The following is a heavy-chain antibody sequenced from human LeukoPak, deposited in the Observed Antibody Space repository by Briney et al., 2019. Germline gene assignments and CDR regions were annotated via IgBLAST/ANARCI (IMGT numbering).Heavy chain of an antibody. CDR2: IYTSGST. CDR1: GGSISSGSYY. J-gene: IGHJ6*03. CDR3: ARHSLSSTLPYMDV. D-gene: IGHD6-13*01. V-gene: IGHV4-61*02. Sequence: SETLSLTCTVSGGSISSGSYYWSWIRQPAGKGLEWIGRIYTSGSTNYNPSLKSRVTISVDTSKNQFSLKLSSVTAADTAVYYCARHSLSSTLPYMDVWGKGTTVTVSS.